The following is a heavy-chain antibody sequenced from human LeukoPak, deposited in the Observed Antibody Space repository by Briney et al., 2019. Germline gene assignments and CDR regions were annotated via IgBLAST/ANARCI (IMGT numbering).Heavy chain of an antibody. CDR2: ISYDGSNK. CDR1: GFTFSSYA. V-gene: IGHV3-30*04. CDR3: ARDLDGDYPIY. D-gene: IGHD4-17*01. Sequence: GRSPRLSCAASGFTFSSYAMHWVRQAPGKGLEWVAVISYDGSNKYYADSVKGRFTISRDNSKNTLYLQMNSLRAEDTAVYYCARDLDGDYPIYWGQGTLVTVSS. J-gene: IGHJ4*02.